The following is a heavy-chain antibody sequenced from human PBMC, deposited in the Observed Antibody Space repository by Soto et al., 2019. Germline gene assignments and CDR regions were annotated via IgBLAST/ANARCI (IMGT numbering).Heavy chain of an antibody. CDR2: SSGTGANA. V-gene: IGHV3-23*01. Sequence: EVQLLESGGDLVQPGVSLRLSCAGSGFALLSFAMNWVRQAPGKGLEWVAASSGTGANAYYTDSVRGRFTVSRDNSKNMVFLEMNSLRVEDTAVYYCANVVGWGQGTLVTVSS. CDR3: ANVVG. D-gene: IGHD2-2*01. CDR1: GFALLSFA. J-gene: IGHJ4*02.